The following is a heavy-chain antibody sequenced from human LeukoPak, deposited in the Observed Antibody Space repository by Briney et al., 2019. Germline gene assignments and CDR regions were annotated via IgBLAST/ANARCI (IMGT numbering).Heavy chain of an antibody. CDR2: INPNSGGT. J-gene: IGHJ6*03. D-gene: IGHD1-26*01. Sequence: ASVKVSCKASGYTFTGYCMHWVRQAPGQGLEWMGWINPNSGGTNYAQKFQGRVTMTRDTSISTAYMELSRLRSDDTAVYYCARAVGQPGLSYYYHYMDVWGKGTTVTVSS. V-gene: IGHV1-2*02. CDR1: GYTFTGYC. CDR3: ARAVGQPGLSYYYHYMDV.